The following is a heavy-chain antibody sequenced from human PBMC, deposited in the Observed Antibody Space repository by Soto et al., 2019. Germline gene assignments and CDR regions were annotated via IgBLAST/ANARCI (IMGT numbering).Heavy chain of an antibody. CDR3: AKEVDILTGYYWDF. D-gene: IGHD3-9*01. V-gene: IGHV3-23*01. J-gene: IGHJ4*02. CDR2: VSGSSSVT. Sequence: GGSLRLSCAASGLTFSSYAMSWVRQAPVKGLEWVARVSGSSSVTYYADSVKGRFTIYRDNSKNTLYLQINSLRAEDAAVYYCAKEVDILTGYYWDFWGPGTLVTVSS. CDR1: GLTFSSYA.